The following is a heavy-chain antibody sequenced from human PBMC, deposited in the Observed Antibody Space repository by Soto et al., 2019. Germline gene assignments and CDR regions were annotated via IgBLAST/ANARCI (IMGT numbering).Heavy chain of an antibody. CDR1: GYTFTSYD. J-gene: IGHJ5*02. V-gene: IGHV1-8*01. Sequence: ASVKVSCKASGYTFTSYDINWVRQATGQGLEWMGWMNPNSGNTGYAQKFQGRVTMTRNTSISTAYMELSSLRSEDTAVYYCASGDYDFWSGYYASSWFDPWGQGTLVTVSS. CDR3: ASGDYDFWSGYYASSWFDP. CDR2: MNPNSGNT. D-gene: IGHD3-3*01.